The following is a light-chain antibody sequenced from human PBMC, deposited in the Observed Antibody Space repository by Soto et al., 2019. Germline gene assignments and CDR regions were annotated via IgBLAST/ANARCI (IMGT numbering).Light chain of an antibody. CDR2: DAS. CDR3: QQYDNLPFT. Sequence: DIQMTQSPSSLSASVGDRVTITCQASQDISNYLNWYQQKPGKAPKLLIYDASNLETGVPSRFSGSGSGTDLTFTISSLQPEDIATYYCQQYDNLPFTFGPGTKVHIK. J-gene: IGKJ3*01. V-gene: IGKV1-33*01. CDR1: QDISNY.